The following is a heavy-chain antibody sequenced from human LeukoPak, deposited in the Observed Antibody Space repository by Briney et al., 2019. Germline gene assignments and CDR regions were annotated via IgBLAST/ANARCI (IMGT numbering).Heavy chain of an antibody. D-gene: IGHD3-10*01. CDR1: GFTFSSYA. V-gene: IGHV3-23*01. CDR2: ISGSGGST. CDR3: AKHAGSYYYYSMDV. Sequence: TGGSLRLSCAASGFTFSSYAMSWVRQAPGKGLEWVSAISGSGGSTYYADSVKGRFTISRDNPKNTLYLQMNSLRAEDTAVYYCAKHAGSYYYYSMDVWGQGTTVTVSS. J-gene: IGHJ6*02.